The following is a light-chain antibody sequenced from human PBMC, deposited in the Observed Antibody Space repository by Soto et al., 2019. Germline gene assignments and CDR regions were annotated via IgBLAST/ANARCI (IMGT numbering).Light chain of an antibody. Sequence: DIQVTQSPATLSESEGDRVTITCRASQSISNWLAWYQQKPGKAPKILIYKTSSLESGVPSRFSGSGSGTDFTLTISSLQPEDFATYYCQQSYSTPVTFGQGTNVDFK. CDR1: QSISNW. CDR3: QQSYSTPVT. V-gene: IGKV1-5*03. J-gene: IGKJ1*01. CDR2: KTS.